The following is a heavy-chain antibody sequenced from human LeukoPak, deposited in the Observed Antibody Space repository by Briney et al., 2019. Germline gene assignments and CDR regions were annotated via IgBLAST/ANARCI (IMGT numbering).Heavy chain of an antibody. V-gene: IGHV3-7*01. Sequence: PGGSLRLSCAASGFTFSSYWMSWVRQAPGKGLEWVVNIKQDGSEKYYVDSVKGRFTISRDNAKNSLYLQMNSLRAEDTAVYYCARDGYYDFWSGYYTMDVWGKGTTVTVSS. CDR2: IKQDGSEK. CDR3: ARDGYYDFWSGYYTMDV. J-gene: IGHJ6*04. D-gene: IGHD3-3*01. CDR1: GFTFSSYW.